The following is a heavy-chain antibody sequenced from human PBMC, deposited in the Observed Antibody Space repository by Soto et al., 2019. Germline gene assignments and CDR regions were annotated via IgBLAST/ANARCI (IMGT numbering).Heavy chain of an antibody. CDR3: ARALGSYYYDSSGYYYYYGMDV. J-gene: IGHJ6*02. V-gene: IGHV1-18*01. D-gene: IGHD3-22*01. Sequence: GASVKVSCKASGYTFTSYGISWVRQAPGQGLEWMGWISAYNGNTNYAQKLQGRVTMTTDTSTSTAYMELRSLRSDDTAVYYCARALGSYYYDSSGYYYYYGMDVWGQGTTVTVSS. CDR1: GYTFTSYG. CDR2: ISAYNGNT.